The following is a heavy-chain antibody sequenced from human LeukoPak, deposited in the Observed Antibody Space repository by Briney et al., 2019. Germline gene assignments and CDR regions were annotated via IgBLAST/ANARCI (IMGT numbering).Heavy chain of an antibody. D-gene: IGHD6-13*01. CDR2: INNDGSST. CDR3: ARVLTRSSWYISSAAWFDY. Sequence: PGGSLRLSCAASGFTFSSYWMHWVRQAPGKGLVWVSRINNDGSSTSYADSVKGRFTISRDNAKNTLYLQMNSLRAEDTAVYYCARVLTRSSWYISSAAWFDYWGQGTLVTVSS. J-gene: IGHJ5*01. CDR1: GFTFSSYW. V-gene: IGHV3-74*01.